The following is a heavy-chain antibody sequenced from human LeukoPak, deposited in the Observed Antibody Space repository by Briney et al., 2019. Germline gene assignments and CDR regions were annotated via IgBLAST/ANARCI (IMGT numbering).Heavy chain of an antibody. D-gene: IGHD5-12*01. J-gene: IGHJ4*02. V-gene: IGHV4-34*01. CDR1: GGSFSGYY. CDR3: ARLSGYDSTSDY. Sequence: SETLSLTCAVYGGSFSGYYWSWIRQPPGKGLEWIGEINHSGSTNYNPSLKSRVTISVDTSKNQFSLKLSSVTAADTAVYYCARLSGYDSTSDYWGQGTLDTVSS. CDR2: INHSGST.